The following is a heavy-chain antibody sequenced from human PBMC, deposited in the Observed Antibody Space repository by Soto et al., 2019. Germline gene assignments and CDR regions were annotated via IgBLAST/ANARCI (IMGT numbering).Heavy chain of an antibody. CDR3: ARGRSWCSSTSCYTDYWYFDL. CDR1: GYTFTSYA. D-gene: IGHD2-2*02. Sequence: ASVKVSCKASGYTFTSYAMHWVRQAPGQRLEWMGWINAGNGNTKYSQKFQGRVTITRDTSASTAYMELSSLRSEDTAVYYCARGRSWCSSTSCYTDYWYFDLWGRGTLVTVSS. V-gene: IGHV1-3*01. J-gene: IGHJ2*01. CDR2: INAGNGNT.